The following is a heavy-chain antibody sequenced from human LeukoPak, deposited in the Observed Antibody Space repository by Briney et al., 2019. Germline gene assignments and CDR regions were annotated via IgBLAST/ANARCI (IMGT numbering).Heavy chain of an antibody. Sequence: PGGSLRLSCAASGFTFSSYWMSWVRQAPGKGLEWVADIKQDGSEKYYVESVKGRFTISRYNAKNSLYLQMNSLRAEDTAIYYCATGQQLGYWGQGTLVTVSS. V-gene: IGHV3-7*01. CDR1: GFTFSSYW. CDR2: IKQDGSEK. D-gene: IGHD6-13*01. CDR3: ATGQQLGY. J-gene: IGHJ4*02.